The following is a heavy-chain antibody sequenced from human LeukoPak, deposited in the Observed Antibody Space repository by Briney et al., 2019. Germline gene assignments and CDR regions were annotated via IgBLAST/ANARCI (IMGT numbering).Heavy chain of an antibody. J-gene: IGHJ4*02. CDR3: AIPSRVGYYDSSGYLDY. CDR1: GFNVRGYY. CDR2: IYTSGNT. Sequence: GGSLRLSCEVSGFNVRGYYMTWVRQAPGKGLECVSGIYTSGNTKYADSVRGRFTISRDHSKNTLYLQMNSLRAEDTAVYYCAIPSRVGYYDSSGYLDYWGQGTLVTVSS. V-gene: IGHV3-53*01. D-gene: IGHD3-22*01.